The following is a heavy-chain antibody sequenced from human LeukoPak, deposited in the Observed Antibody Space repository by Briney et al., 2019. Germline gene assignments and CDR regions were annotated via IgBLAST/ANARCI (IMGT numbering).Heavy chain of an antibody. CDR3: ARGGGHSYGWEDYYYYGMDV. Sequence: SQTLSLTCAVSGGSISSGGYSWSWIRQPPGKGLEWIGYIYHSGSTYYNPSLKSRVTISVDRSKNQFSLKLSSVTAADTAVYYCARGGGHSYGWEDYYYYGMDVWGQGTTVTVSS. CDR2: IYHSGST. J-gene: IGHJ6*02. CDR1: GGSISSGGYS. V-gene: IGHV4-30-2*01. D-gene: IGHD5-18*01.